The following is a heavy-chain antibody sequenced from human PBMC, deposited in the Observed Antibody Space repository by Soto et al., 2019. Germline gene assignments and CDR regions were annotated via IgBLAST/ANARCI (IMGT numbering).Heavy chain of an antibody. CDR2: INHSGST. Sequence: QVQLQQWGAGLLKPSETLSLICAVYGGSFSGYYWSWIRQPPGKGLEWIGEINHSGSTNYNPSLKSRVTISVDTSKKKFSLKLSSVTAADTAVYYCARGGIIMVRGRHWFDPWGQGTLVTVSS. CDR3: ARGGIIMVRGRHWFDP. D-gene: IGHD3-10*01. V-gene: IGHV4-34*01. J-gene: IGHJ5*02. CDR1: GGSFSGYY.